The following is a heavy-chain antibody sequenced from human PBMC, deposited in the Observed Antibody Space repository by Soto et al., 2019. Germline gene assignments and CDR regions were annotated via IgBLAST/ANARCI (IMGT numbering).Heavy chain of an antibody. J-gene: IGHJ6*03. Sequence: GASVKVSCKASGYTFTGYYMHWVRQAPGQGLEWMGWINPNSGGTNYAQKFQGWVTMTRDTSISTAYMELSRLRSDDTAVYYCARDRFGESYYYMDVWGKGTTVTVSS. CDR1: GYTFTGYY. CDR2: INPNSGGT. D-gene: IGHD3-10*01. V-gene: IGHV1-2*04. CDR3: ARDRFGESYYYMDV.